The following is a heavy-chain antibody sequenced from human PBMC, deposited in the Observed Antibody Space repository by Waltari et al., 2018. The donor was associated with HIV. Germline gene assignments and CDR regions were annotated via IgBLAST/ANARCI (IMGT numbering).Heavy chain of an antibody. D-gene: IGHD2-15*01. Sequence: HLVESGGGVVQTATSLRLSCVAYGFTFSEDAMHWVRQSAGKVLECVGRITHDATNTFVVDPLKGRFSISRDNSKNTLYLTINSLKVEDSAVYYCARRNVGGLDLWGQGATVIVS. CDR3: ARRNVGGLDL. J-gene: IGHJ6*02. CDR1: GFTFSEDA. V-gene: IGHV3-30*04. CDR2: ITHDATNT.